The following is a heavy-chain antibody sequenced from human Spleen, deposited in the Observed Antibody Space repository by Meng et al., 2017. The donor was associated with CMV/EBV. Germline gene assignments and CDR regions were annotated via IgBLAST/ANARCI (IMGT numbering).Heavy chain of an antibody. CDR3: ARGLNSGTSHY. CDR2: IDPNNGGT. D-gene: IGHD1-26*01. CDR1: GYTFIDQY. J-gene: IGHJ4*02. V-gene: IGHV1-2*02. Sequence: ASVKVSCKASGYTFIDQYINWVRQAPGQGLEWMGGIDPNNGGTYYAQKYQGRVTVTADTSISTAYMDLSTLKSDDTAVYYCARGLNSGTSHYWGQGTLVTVS.